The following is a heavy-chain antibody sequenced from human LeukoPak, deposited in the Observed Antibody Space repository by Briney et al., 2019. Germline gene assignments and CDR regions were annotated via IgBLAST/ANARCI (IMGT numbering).Heavy chain of an antibody. D-gene: IGHD4-17*01. CDR3: ARITTMTTVTTGGPFDY. CDR2: ISSSSYI. J-gene: IGHJ4*02. Sequence: GGSLRLSCAASGFTFSDYYMSWIRQAPGKGLEWVSSISSSSYIYYADSVKGRFTISRDNAKNSLYLQMNSLRAEDAAVYYCARITTMTTVTTGGPFDYWGQGTLVTVSS. CDR1: GFTFSDYY. V-gene: IGHV3-69-1*01.